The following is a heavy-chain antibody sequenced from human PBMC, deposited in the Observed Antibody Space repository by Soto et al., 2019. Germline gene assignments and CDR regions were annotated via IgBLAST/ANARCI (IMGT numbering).Heavy chain of an antibody. D-gene: IGHD2-8*01. CDR3: ARDGVGPHGMDV. Sequence: QVQLQGSDPRLLKPSETLSLTCTVSGASVTSYYCSWIRQPAGKGLDWIGRMYTSGNTDYNPSLKSRVTLSLETSQNQVSLKLSSVTAADTAIYYCARDGVGPHGMDVWGQGTTVTVSS. J-gene: IGHJ6*02. V-gene: IGHV4-4*07. CDR1: GASVTSYY. CDR2: MYTSGNT.